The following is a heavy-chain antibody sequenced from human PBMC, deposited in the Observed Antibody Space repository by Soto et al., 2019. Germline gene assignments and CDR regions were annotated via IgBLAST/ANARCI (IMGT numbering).Heavy chain of an antibody. CDR1: GYTFTSYG. D-gene: IGHD2-2*01. CDR2: ISAYNGNT. J-gene: IGHJ6*03. Sequence: ASVKVSCKASGYTFTSYGISWVRQAPGQGLEWMGWISAYNGNTNYAQKLQGRVTMTTDTSTSTAYMELRSLRSDDTAVYYCARGVVVVPAAIEPDRYYYYYMDVWGKGTTVTVSS. V-gene: IGHV1-18*01. CDR3: ARGVVVVPAAIEPDRYYYYYMDV.